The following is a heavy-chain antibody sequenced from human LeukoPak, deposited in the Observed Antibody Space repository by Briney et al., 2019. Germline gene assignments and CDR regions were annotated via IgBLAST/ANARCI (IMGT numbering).Heavy chain of an antibody. CDR2: IYHSGST. V-gene: IGHV4-30-2*01. J-gene: IGHJ4*02. CDR3: ARIAVAGTYDY. D-gene: IGHD6-19*01. CDR1: GGSISSGGYS. Sequence: SETLSLTYAVSGGSISSGGYSWSWIRQPRGKGLEWIGYIYHSGSTYYNPSLKGRVTISVDRSKNQFSLKLSSVTAADTAVYYCARIAVAGTYDYWGQGTLVTVSS.